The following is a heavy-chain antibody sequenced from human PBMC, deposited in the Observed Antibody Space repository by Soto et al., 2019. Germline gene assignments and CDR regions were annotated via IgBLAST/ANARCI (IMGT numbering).Heavy chain of an antibody. Sequence: QLQLQESGPGLVKPSETLSLTCTVSGGSISSSTYYWGWIRQPPGKGLEWIGSIYFRGSTYYNPSLKSRVTVSVDPSKKQFSLKLTSVTAADTAVYYCAREILTGYYPAGWFDPWGQGTLVTVSS. J-gene: IGHJ5*02. CDR2: IYFRGST. V-gene: IGHV4-39*02. CDR1: GGSISSSTYY. D-gene: IGHD3-9*01. CDR3: AREILTGYYPAGWFDP.